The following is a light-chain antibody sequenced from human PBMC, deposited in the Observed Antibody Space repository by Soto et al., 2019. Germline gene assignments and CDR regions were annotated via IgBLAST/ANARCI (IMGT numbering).Light chain of an antibody. J-gene: IGLJ2*01. V-gene: IGLV1-44*01. CDR1: SANIGSNT. CDR2: SNN. Sequence: QAGLTQPPSASGTPGQRVTISCSGRSANIGSNTVNWYRQLPVTAPKLLIYSNNQRPSGVPDRIAGSRSGTSASLAISGLQSEDEADYYCAAWDDSLNGVLFGGGTKLTVL. CDR3: AAWDDSLNGVL.